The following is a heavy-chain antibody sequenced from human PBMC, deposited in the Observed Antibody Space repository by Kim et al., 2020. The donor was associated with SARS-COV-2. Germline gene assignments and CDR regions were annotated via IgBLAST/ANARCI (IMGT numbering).Heavy chain of an antibody. CDR2: ISSSSSYT. CDR1: GFTFSDYY. V-gene: IGHV3-11*06. D-gene: IGHD1-7*01. Sequence: GSLRLSCAASGFTFSDYYMSWIRQAPGKGLEWVSYISSSSSYTNYADSVKGRFTISRDNAKNSLYLQMNSLRAEDTAVYYCARGGITGTTNGMDVWGQGTTVTVSS. J-gene: IGHJ6*02. CDR3: ARGGITGTTNGMDV.